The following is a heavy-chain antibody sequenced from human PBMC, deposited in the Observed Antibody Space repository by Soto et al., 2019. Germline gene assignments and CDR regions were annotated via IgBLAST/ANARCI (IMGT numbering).Heavy chain of an antibody. J-gene: IGHJ6*02. CDR3: ARDTMVRGVIPYYYSGMDV. V-gene: IGHV5-51*01. Sequence: PGESLKISCKGSGYSFTSYWIGWVRQMPGKGLEWMGIIYPGDSDTRYSPSFQGQVTISADKSISTAYLQWSSLKASDTAMYYCARDTMVRGVIPYYYSGMDVCGQGTTVTVSS. CDR2: IYPGDSDT. CDR1: GYSFTSYW. D-gene: IGHD3-10*01.